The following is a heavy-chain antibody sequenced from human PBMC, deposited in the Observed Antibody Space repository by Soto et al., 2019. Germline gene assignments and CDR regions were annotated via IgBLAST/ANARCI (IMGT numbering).Heavy chain of an antibody. CDR2: INAGNGNT. V-gene: IGHV1-3*01. J-gene: IGHJ4*02. D-gene: IGHD5-18*01. Sequence: QVQLVQSGAEVKKPGASVKVSCKASGYTFNSYAMNWVRQAPGQRLEWMGWINAGNGNTKYSQKFQGRVTITRDTTASTANMELSSLRSEDTAVYYCASDPGYSYGYNWGQGTLVTVSS. CDR3: ASDPGYSYGYN. CDR1: GYTFNSYA.